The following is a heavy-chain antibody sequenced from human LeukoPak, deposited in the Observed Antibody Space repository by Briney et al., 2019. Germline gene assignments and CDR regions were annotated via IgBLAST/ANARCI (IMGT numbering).Heavy chain of an antibody. Sequence: GSLRLSCAASGFTVSSNYMSWVRQAPGKGLEWVSVIYSGGSTYYADSVKGRFTISRDNSKNTLYLQMNSLRAEDTAVYYCARVSADRIALDYWGQGTLVTVSS. D-gene: IGHD2-15*01. J-gene: IGHJ4*02. CDR2: IYSGGST. CDR1: GFTVSSNY. CDR3: ARVSADRIALDY. V-gene: IGHV3-53*01.